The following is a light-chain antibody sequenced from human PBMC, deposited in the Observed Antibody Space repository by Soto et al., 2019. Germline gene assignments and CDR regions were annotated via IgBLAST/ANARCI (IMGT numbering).Light chain of an antibody. V-gene: IGKV1-9*01. CDR1: QGISSY. CDR3: PQLDSYPIP. Sequence: IQLTQSPSSLSASEGDRVTITCRASQGISSYLAWYQQQPGKAPNPLIYAAYTLQSGVPSRFSGSGSGTDFTLTISSLQPEDFATYSCPQLDSYPIPVGQGTRLEIK. J-gene: IGKJ5*01. CDR2: AAY.